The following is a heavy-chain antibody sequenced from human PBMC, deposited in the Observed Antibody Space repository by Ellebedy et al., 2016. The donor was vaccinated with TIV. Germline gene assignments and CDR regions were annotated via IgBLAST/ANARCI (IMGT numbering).Heavy chain of an antibody. CDR1: GASISNYY. V-gene: IGHV4-4*07. Sequence: MPSETLSLTCSVSGASISNYYWSWIRQSAGKGLEWIGRVYTGGSPLRNPSLNSRVTVSLDTSKSQFSLKLTSVTAADTAMYYCARSDRAAAVTAGAFHLWGQGTMVIVSS. J-gene: IGHJ3*01. CDR3: ARSDRAAAVTAGAFHL. CDR2: VYTGGSP. D-gene: IGHD6-13*01.